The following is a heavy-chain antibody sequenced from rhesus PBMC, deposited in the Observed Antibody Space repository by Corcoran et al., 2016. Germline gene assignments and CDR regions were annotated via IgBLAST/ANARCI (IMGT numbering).Heavy chain of an antibody. CDR3: AKECASRGYFDY. CDR1: VLPFSTSY. J-gene: IGHJ4*01. Sequence: EVQLVEYGGGLVPPGGSLRLSCRTSVLPFSTSYMYWFRQAPGKVLEGVATVNPNGDSAWYTDSVKGRFTISKEIAKNTLYLKMDSLRLEDTAVYYCAKECASRGYFDYWGQGVLVTVSS. V-gene: IGHV3-8*01. CDR2: VNPNGDSA. D-gene: IGHD2-39*01.